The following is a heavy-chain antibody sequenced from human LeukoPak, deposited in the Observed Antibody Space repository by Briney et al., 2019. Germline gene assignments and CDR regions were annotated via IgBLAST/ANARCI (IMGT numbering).Heavy chain of an antibody. CDR3: PGIPARRFTRSCYGFKDIVFDI. V-gene: IGHV3-21*01. J-gene: IGHJ3*02. CDR2: ISSSSSYI. D-gene: IGHD2-15*01. Sequence: GGSLRLSCAASGFTFSSYSMNWVRQAPGKGLEWVSSISSSSSYIYYADSVKGRFTISRDNAKNSLYLQMNSLRAEDTAVYYFPGIPARRFTRSCYGFKDIVFDIWGKGKMV. CDR1: GFTFSSYS.